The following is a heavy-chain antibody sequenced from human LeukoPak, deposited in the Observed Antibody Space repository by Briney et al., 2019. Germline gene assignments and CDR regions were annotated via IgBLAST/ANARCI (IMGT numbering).Heavy chain of an antibody. V-gene: IGHV3-53*01. CDR1: GFTFSSYS. CDR3: AKNPLLRYFDWNPDAFDI. D-gene: IGHD3-9*01. CDR2: IYSGGST. J-gene: IGHJ3*02. Sequence: GGSLRLSCAASGFTFSSYSMNWVRQAPGKGLEWVSVIYSGGSTYYADSVKGRFTISRDNSKNMLYLQMNSLRAEDTAVYYCAKNPLLRYFDWNPDAFDIWGQGTMVTVSS.